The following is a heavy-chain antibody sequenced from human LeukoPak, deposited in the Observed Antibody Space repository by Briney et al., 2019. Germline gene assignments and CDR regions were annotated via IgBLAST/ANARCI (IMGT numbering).Heavy chain of an antibody. CDR1: GFTVSSNY. D-gene: IGHD4-17*01. CDR3: ARDDLMTTVDY. V-gene: IGHV3-66*02. CDR2: IYSGGST. Sequence: GGSLRLSCAASGFTVSSNYMSWVSQAPGKGLEWVSVIYSGGSTYYADSVKGRFTISRDNSKNTLHLQMNNLRAEDTAVYYCARDDLMTTVDYWGQGTLVTVSS. J-gene: IGHJ4*02.